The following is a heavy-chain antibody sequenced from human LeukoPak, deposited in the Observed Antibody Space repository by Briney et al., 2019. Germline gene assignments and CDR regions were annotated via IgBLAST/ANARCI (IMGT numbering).Heavy chain of an antibody. D-gene: IGHD6-6*01. CDR3: ARGGAARLHFQN. J-gene: IGHJ1*01. Sequence: PSETLSLTCTVSGGAISTYYWNWIRQPPGKGLEWIGYIYHSGSTNYNPSLQSRVTISVDTSKNQFSLNLNSVTAADTAVYYCARGGAARLHFQNWGQGTLVTVSS. CDR2: IYHSGST. V-gene: IGHV4-59*01. CDR1: GGAISTYY.